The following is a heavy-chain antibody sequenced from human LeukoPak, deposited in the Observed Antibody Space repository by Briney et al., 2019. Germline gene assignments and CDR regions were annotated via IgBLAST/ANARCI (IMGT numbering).Heavy chain of an antibody. J-gene: IGHJ5*02. CDR3: ARAEVWYSSGWRYLGNNWFDP. D-gene: IGHD6-19*01. V-gene: IGHV4-30-4*07. Sequence: SETLSLTCAVSGGSISSGGYSWSWIRQPPGKGLEWIGYIYYSGSTYYNPSLKSRVTISVDTSKNQFSLKLSSVTAADTAVYYCARAEVWYSSGWRYLGNNWFDPWGQGALVTVSS. CDR1: GGSISSGGYS. CDR2: IYYSGST.